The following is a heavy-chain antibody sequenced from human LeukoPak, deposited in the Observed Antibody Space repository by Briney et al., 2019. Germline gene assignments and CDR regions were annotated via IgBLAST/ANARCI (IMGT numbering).Heavy chain of an antibody. D-gene: IGHD3-9*01. J-gene: IGHJ4*02. CDR1: GGSISSGGYY. CDR2: IYHSGST. Sequence: SETLSLTCTVSGGSISSGGYYWSWIRQPPGKGLEWIGYIYHSGSTNYNPSLKSRVTISVDTSKNQFSLKLSSVTAADTAVYYCARSPKIVTVYWDYWGQGTLVTVSS. V-gene: IGHV4-61*08. CDR3: ARSPKIVTVYWDY.